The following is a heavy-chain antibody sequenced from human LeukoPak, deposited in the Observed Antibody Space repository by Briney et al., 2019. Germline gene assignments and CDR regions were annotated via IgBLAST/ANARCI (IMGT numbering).Heavy chain of an antibody. J-gene: IGHJ4*02. CDR2: INPSGGST. CDR3: ARDEDYGIFVNVDY. CDR1: GYTFTSYY. V-gene: IGHV1-46*01. Sequence: ASVKVSCKASGYTFTSYYMHWVRQAPGQGLEWMGIINPSGGSTSYAQKFQGRVTMTTDTPTGTAYMELRSLRSDDTAVYYCARDEDYGIFVNVDYWGQGTLVTVSS. D-gene: IGHD4-17*01.